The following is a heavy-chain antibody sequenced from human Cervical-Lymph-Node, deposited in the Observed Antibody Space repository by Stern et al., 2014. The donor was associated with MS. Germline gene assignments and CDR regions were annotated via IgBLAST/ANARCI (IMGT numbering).Heavy chain of an antibody. Sequence: QITLKESGPALVKPTQTLTLTCTFSGFSLVTSGVRVSWIRQPPGKALEWLARIDWNDKTFYNTSLMTRLTISKDTSNNQVVLTMTNVDPVDTATYYCARMMGSGYRHYFDYWGQGTPVTVS. D-gene: IGHD3-3*01. CDR2: IDWNDKT. CDR1: GFSLVTSGVR. V-gene: IGHV2-70*04. CDR3: ARMMGSGYRHYFDY. J-gene: IGHJ4*02.